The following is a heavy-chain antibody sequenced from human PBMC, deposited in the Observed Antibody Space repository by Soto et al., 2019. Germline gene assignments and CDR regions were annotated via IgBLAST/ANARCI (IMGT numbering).Heavy chain of an antibody. CDR2: ISYDGSNK. J-gene: IGHJ6*02. D-gene: IGHD1-26*01. V-gene: IGHV3-30*18. Sequence: GGSLRLSCAASGFTFSSYGMHWVRQAPGKGLEWVAVISYDGSNKYYADSVKGRFTISRDNSKNTLYLQMNSLRAEDTAEYYCAKENSGSYSTVVYYYYGMDVWGQGTTVTVSS. CDR3: AKENSGSYSTVVYYYYGMDV. CDR1: GFTFSSYG.